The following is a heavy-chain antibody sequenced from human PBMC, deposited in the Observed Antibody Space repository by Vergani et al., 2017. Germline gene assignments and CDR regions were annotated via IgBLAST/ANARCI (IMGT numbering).Heavy chain of an antibody. V-gene: IGHV4-61*02. J-gene: IGHJ3*02. Sequence: QVQLQESGPGPVKPSQTLSLTCSVSGDSLTSDFFYWTWIRQPAGTRLEWIGRVHSSGSTHYNPSLEGRVSVSMDTAKNEFSLDLQSVTAADTAVYFCARGCASNRCPPRGTFEIWGRGTLVTVSS. CDR3: ARGCASNRCPPRGTFEI. CDR2: VHSSGST. CDR1: GDSLTSDFFY. D-gene: IGHD2/OR15-2a*01.